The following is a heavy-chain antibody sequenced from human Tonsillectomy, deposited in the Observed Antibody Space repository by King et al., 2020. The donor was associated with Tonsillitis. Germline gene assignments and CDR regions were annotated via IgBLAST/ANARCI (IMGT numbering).Heavy chain of an antibody. CDR1: GGSISSSSYY. Sequence: LQLQESGPGLVMPSETLSLTCTVSGGSISSSSYYWGWIRQPPGKGLEWIGSIYYSGSTYYNPSLKSRVTISVDTSKNQFSLKLSSVTAADTAVYYCASNIVVVPATSSEYWGQGTLVTVSS. J-gene: IGHJ4*02. D-gene: IGHD2-2*01. V-gene: IGHV4-39*01. CDR2: IYYSGST. CDR3: ASNIVVVPATSSEY.